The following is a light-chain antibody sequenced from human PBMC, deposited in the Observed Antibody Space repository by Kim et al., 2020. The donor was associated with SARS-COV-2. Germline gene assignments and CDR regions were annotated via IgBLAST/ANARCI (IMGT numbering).Light chain of an antibody. CDR2: DVT. V-gene: IGLV2-14*04. Sequence: GQSITISCTGTSSDVGGYNYVSWFQQHPGKAPKYMIYDVTKRPSGVSTRFTGSKSGNTASLTIFGLRAEDEADYYCSSFTSSRTVVFGGGTKVTVL. CDR3: SSFTSSRTVV. J-gene: IGLJ2*01. CDR1: SSDVGGYNY.